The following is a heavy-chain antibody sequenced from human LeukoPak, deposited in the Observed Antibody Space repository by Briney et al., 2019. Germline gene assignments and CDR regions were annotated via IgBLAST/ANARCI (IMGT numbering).Heavy chain of an antibody. Sequence: LFLTCTVSGGSISSGGYYWIWIRQAPVKGMEWVAYVSSSGSPIYYADSVKGRFTVSRDSAKNSLYLQMNSLRAEDTAVYFCARDRGGPGWTYGQPLDYWGQGTLVTVSS. CDR3: ARDRGGPGWTYGQPLDY. D-gene: IGHD3-10*01. CDR2: VSSSGSPI. J-gene: IGHJ4*02. V-gene: IGHV3-11*01. CDR1: GGSISSGGYY.